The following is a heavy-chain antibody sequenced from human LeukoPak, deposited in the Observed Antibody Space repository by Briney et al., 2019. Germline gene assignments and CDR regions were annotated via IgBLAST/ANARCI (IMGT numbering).Heavy chain of an antibody. CDR2: INHSGST. CDR1: GASFSGYY. J-gene: IGHJ4*02. V-gene: IGHV4-34*01. D-gene: IGHD2-2*01. CDR3: ARVMGRYCSSTSCYVDY. Sequence: PSETLSLTCAVYGASFSGYYWSWIRQPPGKGLEWIGEINHSGSTNYNPSLKSRVTISVDTSKNQFSLKLTSVTAADTAVYYCARVMGRYCSSTSCYVDYWGQGTLVTVSS.